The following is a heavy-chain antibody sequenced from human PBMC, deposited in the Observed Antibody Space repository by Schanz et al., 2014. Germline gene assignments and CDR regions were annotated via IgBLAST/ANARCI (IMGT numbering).Heavy chain of an antibody. V-gene: IGHV3-30*03. CDR1: GFTFSSYA. CDR2: ISNDGSIK. CDR3: ARDRGYCSGGSCLTFDY. D-gene: IGHD2-15*01. Sequence: QVQLLQFGGGVVQPGRSLRLSCAASGFTFSSYAMHWVRQAPGMGLEWVALISNDGSIKYYADSVKGRFTISRDNSKNTLYLQMNTLRAEDTAVYYCARDRGYCSGGSCLTFDYWGQGTLVTVSS. J-gene: IGHJ4*02.